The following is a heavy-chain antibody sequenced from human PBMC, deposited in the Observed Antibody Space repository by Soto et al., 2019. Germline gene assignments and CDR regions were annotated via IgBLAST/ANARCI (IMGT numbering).Heavy chain of an antibody. CDR1: GFSLSTSGVG. D-gene: IGHD2-2*01. CDR2: IYWDDDK. J-gene: IGHJ4*02. V-gene: IGHV2-5*02. Sequence: SGPTLVNPTQTLTLTCTFSGFSLSTSGVGVGWIRQPPGKALEWLALIYWDDDKRYSPSLKSRLTITKDTSKTQVVLTMTNMDPVDTATYYCAHISREYHLILSHYYFDYWGQGTLVTVSS. CDR3: AHISREYHLILSHYYFDY.